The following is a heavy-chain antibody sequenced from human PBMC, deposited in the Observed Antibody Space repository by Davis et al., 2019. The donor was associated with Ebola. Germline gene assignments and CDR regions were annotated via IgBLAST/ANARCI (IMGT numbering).Heavy chain of an antibody. D-gene: IGHD2-2*01. J-gene: IGHJ3*02. CDR2: INAGNGNT. CDR1: GYTFTSYA. Sequence: ASVKVSCKASGYTFTSYAMHWVRQAPGQRLEWMGWINAGNGNTKYSQKFQGRVTITRDTSASTAYMELSGLRSEDTAVYYCARAIVVPAAIDAFDIWGQGTMVTVSS. CDR3: ARAIVVPAAIDAFDI. V-gene: IGHV1-3*01.